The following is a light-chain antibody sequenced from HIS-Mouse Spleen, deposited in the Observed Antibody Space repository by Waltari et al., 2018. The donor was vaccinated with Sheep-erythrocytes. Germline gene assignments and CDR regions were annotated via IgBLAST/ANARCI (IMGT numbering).Light chain of an antibody. Sequence: DIQMTQSPFSLSASVGDRVTLTCQASQDISNYLNWYQQKPGKAPKLLIYDASNLEKGVPSKYSGSGSGTDFTFTISSLQPEDIATYYCQQYDNLLTFGGGTKVEIK. CDR1: QDISNY. CDR2: DAS. J-gene: IGKJ4*01. CDR3: QQYDNLLT. V-gene: IGKV1-33*01.